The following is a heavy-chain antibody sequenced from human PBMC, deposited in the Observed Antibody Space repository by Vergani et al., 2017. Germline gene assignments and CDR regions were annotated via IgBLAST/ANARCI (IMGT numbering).Heavy chain of an antibody. CDR2: ISSSSSYI. J-gene: IGHJ6*02. CDR1: GFTFSSYS. V-gene: IGHV3-21*01. D-gene: IGHD4-17*01. Sequence: EVQLVESGGGLVKPGGSLRLSCAASGFTFSSYSMNWVRQAPGKGLEWVSSISSSSSYIYYADSVKGRFTISRDNAKNSLYLQMNSLRAEDTAVYYCAREGGATVPYYYYYGMDVWGQXP. CDR3: AREGGATVPYYYYYGMDV.